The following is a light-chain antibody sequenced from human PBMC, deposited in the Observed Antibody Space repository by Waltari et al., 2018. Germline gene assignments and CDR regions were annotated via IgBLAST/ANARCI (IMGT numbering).Light chain of an antibody. CDR2: DVS. J-gene: IGLJ2*01. CDR1: SSDVAGYNY. CDR3: CSYAGSSTVV. V-gene: IGLV2-23*02. Sequence: QSALTQPASVSGSPGQSITISCTGTSSDVAGYNYVSWYQQHPGKAPKLMIYDVSKRPSGFSNRFSGSKSGNTASLTISGLQAEDEADYYCCSYAGSSTVVFGGGTKLTVL.